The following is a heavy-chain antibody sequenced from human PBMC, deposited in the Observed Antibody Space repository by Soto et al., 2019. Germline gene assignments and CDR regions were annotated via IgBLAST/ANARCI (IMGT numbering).Heavy chain of an antibody. Sequence: SGPTLVNPTQTLTLTCTFSGFSLSTSGMCVSWIRQPPGKALEWLALIDSDDDKYYSTSLKTRLTISKDTSKNQVVFTMTNMDSLDTATYYCALTLEKYDILTGYPNNWFDPWGQGTLVTVSS. CDR1: GFSLSTSGMC. J-gene: IGHJ5*02. CDR2: IDSDDDK. CDR3: ALTLEKYDILTGYPNNWFDP. V-gene: IGHV2-70*01. D-gene: IGHD3-9*01.